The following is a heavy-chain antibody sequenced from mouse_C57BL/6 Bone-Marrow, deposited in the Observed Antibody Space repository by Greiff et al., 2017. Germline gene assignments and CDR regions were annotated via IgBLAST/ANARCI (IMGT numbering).Heavy chain of an antibody. J-gene: IGHJ4*01. V-gene: IGHV1-15*01. CDR3: TRPLYYYYAMDY. Sequence: QVQLKESGAELVRPGASVTLSCKASGYTFTDYEMHWVKQTPVHGLEWIGAIDPETGGTAYNQKFKGKAILTADKSSSTAYMELRSLTSEDSAVYYCTRPLYYYYAMDYWGQRTSVTVSS. D-gene: IGHD2-1*01. CDR1: GYTFTDYE. CDR2: IDPETGGT.